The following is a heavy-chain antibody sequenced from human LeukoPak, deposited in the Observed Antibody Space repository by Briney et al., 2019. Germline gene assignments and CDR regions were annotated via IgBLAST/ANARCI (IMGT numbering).Heavy chain of an antibody. V-gene: IGHV3-23*01. CDR2: ISGSGGST. CDR3: AKDTMVRGVNWFDP. Sequence: QTGGSLRLSCAASGFTFSSYAMSWVRQAPGKGLEWVSAISGSGGSTYYADSVKGRFTISRDNSKNTLYLQMNSLRAEDTAVYYCAKDTMVRGVNWFDPWGQGTLVTVSS. J-gene: IGHJ5*02. D-gene: IGHD3-10*01. CDR1: GFTFSSYA.